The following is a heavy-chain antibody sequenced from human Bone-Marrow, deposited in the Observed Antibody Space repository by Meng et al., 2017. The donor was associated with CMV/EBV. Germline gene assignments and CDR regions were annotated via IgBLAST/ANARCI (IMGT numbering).Heavy chain of an antibody. J-gene: IGHJ4*02. CDR3: TRTWIDSFTPDFDY. D-gene: IGHD2-2*03. Sequence: GKKPGASCKFSCKTSGYTFVGHYIHWVRQAPGQGLEWMGRINPKSAGTDYVEKFQGRVTMTRDTSNTIVYMELSRLTADDTAVYYCTRTWIDSFTPDFDYWGQRSLVTVSS. CDR2: INPKSAGT. V-gene: IGHV1-2*06. CDR1: GYTFVGHY.